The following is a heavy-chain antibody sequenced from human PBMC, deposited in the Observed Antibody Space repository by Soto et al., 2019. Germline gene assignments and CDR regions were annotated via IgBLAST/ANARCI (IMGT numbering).Heavy chain of an antibody. V-gene: IGHV3-74*01. CDR3: AGGDSGYVNY. J-gene: IGHJ4*02. D-gene: IGHD5-12*01. Sequence: EVQLVESGGGLVQPGGSLRLSCAASGFTFSSYWMHWVRQVPGKGLVWVSRVKSDGSYTTYTDSVKGRFTISRDNAKNRLCLQMNSLRAEETAVYYCAGGDSGYVNYWGQGTLVTVSS. CDR1: GFTFSSYW. CDR2: VKSDGSYT.